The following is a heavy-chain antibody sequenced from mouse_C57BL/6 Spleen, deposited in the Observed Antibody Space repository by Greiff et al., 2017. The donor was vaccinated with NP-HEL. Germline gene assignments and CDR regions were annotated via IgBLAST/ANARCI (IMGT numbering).Heavy chain of an antibody. Sequence: VKLVESGPGLVQPSQSLSITCTVSGFSLTSYGVHWVRQSPGKGLEWLGVIWSGGSTDYNAAFISRLSISKDNSKSQVFFKMNSLQADDTAIYYCARVLSSGYVYYAMDYWGQGTSVTVSS. CDR3: ARVLSSGYVYYAMDY. D-gene: IGHD3-2*02. V-gene: IGHV2-2*01. CDR1: GFSLTSYG. CDR2: IWSGGST. J-gene: IGHJ4*01.